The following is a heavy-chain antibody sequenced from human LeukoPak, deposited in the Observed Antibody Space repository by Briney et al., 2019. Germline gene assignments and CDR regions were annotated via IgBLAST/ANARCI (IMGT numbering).Heavy chain of an antibody. V-gene: IGHV1-46*01. CDR1: GYSFTSHY. Sequence: GASVKVSCKASGYSFTSHYMHWVRQAPGQGREWMGLINPRGTATRYAESFQGRLTLTRDLSTSTDYMELSSLRSDDTAVYFCARDTSEGDYAWWFDPWGQGTLVTVAS. CDR2: INPRGTAT. D-gene: IGHD3-16*01. CDR3: ARDTSEGDYAWWFDP. J-gene: IGHJ5*02.